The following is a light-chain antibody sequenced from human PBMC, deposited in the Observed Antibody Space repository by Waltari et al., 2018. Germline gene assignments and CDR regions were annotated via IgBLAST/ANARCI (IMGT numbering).Light chain of an antibody. CDR2: VTS. J-gene: IGKJ4*01. V-gene: IGKV3-20*01. CDR3: QQFGNSVVT. CDR1: QRVSSSY. Sequence: EAVLTQSPGTLSLSPGERVTLSCRASQRVSSSYLAWYQQKPGQAPGLLIYVTSTRATGIPDRFSGSGSGTDFTLTISRLEPEDFAVYYCQQFGNSVVTFGGGAKVEIK.